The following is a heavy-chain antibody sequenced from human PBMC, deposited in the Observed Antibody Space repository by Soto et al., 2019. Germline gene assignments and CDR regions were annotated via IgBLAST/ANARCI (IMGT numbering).Heavy chain of an antibody. V-gene: IGHV1-18*01. D-gene: IGHD3-10*01. Sequence: ASVKVSCKASGYTFTSYGISWVRQAPGQGLEWMGWISAYNGNTNYAQKLQGRVTMTTDTSTSTAYMELRSLRSDDTAVYYCARVEGPSMVRGVIIKGFDYWGQGTLVTVSS. J-gene: IGHJ4*02. CDR3: ARVEGPSMVRGVIIKGFDY. CDR1: GYTFTSYG. CDR2: ISAYNGNT.